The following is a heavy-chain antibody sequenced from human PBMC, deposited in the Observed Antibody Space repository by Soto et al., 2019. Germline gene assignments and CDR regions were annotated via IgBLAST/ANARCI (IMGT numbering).Heavy chain of an antibody. V-gene: IGHV1-69*06. Sequence: SVKVSCKASGGTFSSYAISWVRQAPGQGLEWMGGIIPIFGTANYAQKFQGRVTITADKPTSTAYMELSSLRSEDTAVYYCARGNKLRYFDWPLGYWGQGPLVTVSS. CDR1: GGTFSSYA. CDR2: IIPIFGTA. D-gene: IGHD3-9*01. J-gene: IGHJ4*02. CDR3: ARGNKLRYFDWPLGY.